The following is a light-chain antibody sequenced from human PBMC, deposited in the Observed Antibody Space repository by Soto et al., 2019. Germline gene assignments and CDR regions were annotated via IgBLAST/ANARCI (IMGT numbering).Light chain of an antibody. J-gene: IGLJ7*01. CDR1: SGHSSYA. Sequence: QLVLTQSPSASASLGASVELTCTLSSGHSSYAIAWHQQQPEKGPRYLMKLNSDGSHSKGDGIPDRFSGSSSGAERYLTISSLQSEDEADYYCQTWGTVYAVFGGGTQLTVL. CDR3: QTWGTVYAV. CDR2: LNSDGSH. V-gene: IGLV4-69*01.